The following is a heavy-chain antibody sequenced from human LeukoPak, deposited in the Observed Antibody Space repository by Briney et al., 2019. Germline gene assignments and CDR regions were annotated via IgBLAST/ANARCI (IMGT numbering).Heavy chain of an antibody. V-gene: IGHV3-11*04. Sequence: GGSLRLSCAASGFTFSDYYMSWIRQAPGKGLEWLSYITSSGSTIYYADSVKGRFTISRDNSKNSVYLQMSSLRVEDTAVYYCAKDGGTGLGTFDYWGQGTLVTVSS. CDR2: ITSSGSTI. CDR1: GFTFSDYY. CDR3: AKDGGTGLGTFDY. D-gene: IGHD3/OR15-3a*01. J-gene: IGHJ4*02.